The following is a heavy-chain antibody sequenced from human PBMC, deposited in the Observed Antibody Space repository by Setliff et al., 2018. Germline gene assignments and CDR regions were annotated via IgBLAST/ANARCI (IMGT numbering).Heavy chain of an antibody. CDR2: ISASGGGT. D-gene: IGHD1-26*01. CDR1: GFTFTTSA. CDR3: AKEPPVLGRGLDY. V-gene: IGHV3-23*01. J-gene: IGHJ4*02. Sequence: GALRLSCAASGFTFTTSAMCWVRQAPGKGLEWVSTISASGGGTYYADSVKGRFTISRDNSQNTLSLQMNSLRAEDTAIYYCAKEPPVLGRGLDYWGQGTLVTVSS.